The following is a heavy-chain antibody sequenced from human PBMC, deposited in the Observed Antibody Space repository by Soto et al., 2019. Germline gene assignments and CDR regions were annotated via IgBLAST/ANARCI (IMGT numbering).Heavy chain of an antibody. Sequence: QVQLVQSGAEVKKPGSSVKVSCKASGGTFSSYAISWVRQAPGQGLEWMGWIIPIFGTANYAQKFQGRVTITSGKSTRTGHSEVTSLRSEEKGVYYCGTLGGKAMGKNDFWGQVTL. V-gene: IGHV1-69*06. CDR1: GGTFSSYA. CDR3: GTLGGKAMGKNDF. J-gene: IGHJ4*02. CDR2: IIPIFGTA. D-gene: IGHD5-18*01.